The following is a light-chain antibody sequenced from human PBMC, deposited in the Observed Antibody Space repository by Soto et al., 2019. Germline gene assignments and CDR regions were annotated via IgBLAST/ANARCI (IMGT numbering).Light chain of an antibody. CDR2: DAS. Sequence: EIVLTQSPDTLSLSPGERATLSCRASQSVSGYLGWYQQKPGQAPRLLIYDASNRAYGVPARFRGSGSGTNFTLTIASLEPEDXAVYYCQQRSNWPYLTFGGGTRV. CDR1: QSVSGY. V-gene: IGKV3-11*01. CDR3: QQRSNWPYLT. J-gene: IGKJ4*01.